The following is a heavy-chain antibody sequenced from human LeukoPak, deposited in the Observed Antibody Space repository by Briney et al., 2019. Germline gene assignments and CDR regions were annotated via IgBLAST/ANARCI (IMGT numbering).Heavy chain of an antibody. CDR1: GFTFSSYW. J-gene: IGHJ5*02. V-gene: IGHV3-7*05. CDR3: ARDLAAGNLFHP. Sequence: GGSLRLSCTASGFTFSSYWMNWVRQAPGKGLGWVANIKQDGSDEHYVDSVKGRFTISRDNAKNSLYLQMNNLRAEDTAVYYCARDLAAGNLFHPWGQGTLVTVSS. CDR2: IKQDGSDE. D-gene: IGHD6-19*01.